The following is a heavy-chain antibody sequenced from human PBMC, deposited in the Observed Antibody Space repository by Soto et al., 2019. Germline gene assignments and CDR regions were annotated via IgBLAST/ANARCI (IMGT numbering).Heavy chain of an antibody. CDR2: ISYDGSNK. Sequence: QVQLVESGGGVVQPGRSLRLSCAASGFTFSSYGMHWVRQAPGKGLEWVAVISYDGSNKYYADSVKGRFTISRDNTKNTPYLQMNSLRAEDTAVYYCAKDDYGSGSYYNFYYYYYGMDVWGQGTTVTVSS. V-gene: IGHV3-30*18. D-gene: IGHD3-10*01. J-gene: IGHJ6*02. CDR3: AKDDYGSGSYYNFYYYYYGMDV. CDR1: GFTFSSYG.